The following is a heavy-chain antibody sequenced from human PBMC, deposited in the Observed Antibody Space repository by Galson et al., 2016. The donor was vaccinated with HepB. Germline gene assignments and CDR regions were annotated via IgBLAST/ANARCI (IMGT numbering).Heavy chain of an antibody. D-gene: IGHD3-10*01. J-gene: IGHJ4*02. Sequence: SLRLSCAASGFAFSSYWMSWVRQAPGKGLEWVAEIKEDGSEKYYVDSVKGRFTISRDNGKKSVYFQMNSLRAEDTAVYYCARVWLVRGVTNDYWGQGTLVTVSS. CDR2: IKEDGSEK. CDR1: GFAFSSYW. CDR3: ARVWLVRGVTNDY. V-gene: IGHV3-7*01.